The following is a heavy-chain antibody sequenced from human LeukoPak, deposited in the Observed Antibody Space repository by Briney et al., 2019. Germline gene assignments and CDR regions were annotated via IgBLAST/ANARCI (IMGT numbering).Heavy chain of an antibody. D-gene: IGHD3-22*01. CDR2: MNPNSGNT. V-gene: IGHV1-8*01. J-gene: IGHJ5*02. Sequence: ASVKVSCKASGYTFTSYDINWVRQATGQGLEWMGWMNPNSGNTGYAQKFQGRVTMTRNTSISTAYMELSSLRSEDTAVYYCARVSWPTYYYDSSGYSNWFDPWGQGTLVTVSS. CDR3: ARVSWPTYYYDSSGYSNWFDP. CDR1: GYTFTSYD.